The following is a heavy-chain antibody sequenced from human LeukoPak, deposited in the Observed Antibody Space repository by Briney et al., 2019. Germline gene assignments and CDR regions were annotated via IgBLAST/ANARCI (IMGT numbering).Heavy chain of an antibody. CDR1: GYTFNDYG. V-gene: IGHV1-18*01. Sequence: ASVKVSCKASGYTFNDYGISWVRQAPGQGLEWMGWISTFNGNAKYAQNFQGRVTMTTDTSTSTAHMELKSLRSDDTAVYYCVRGRYCSGGNCWAIYYYYMDVWGKGTTVTVSS. D-gene: IGHD2-15*01. CDR2: ISTFNGNA. CDR3: VRGRYCSGGNCWAIYYYYMDV. J-gene: IGHJ6*03.